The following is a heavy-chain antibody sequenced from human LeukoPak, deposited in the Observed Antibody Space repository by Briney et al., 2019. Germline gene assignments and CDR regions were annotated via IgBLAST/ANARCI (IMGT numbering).Heavy chain of an antibody. CDR3: SGAYYHPTGD. Sequence: KSGGSLRLSCAASGFTFSSYSMNWVRQAPGEGLEWVSCISSSSSYIYYADSVKGRFTVSRDNAKNTLYLQMNSLRAEDTAVYYCSGAYYHPTGDWGQGTLVTVSS. CDR2: ISSSSSYI. V-gene: IGHV3-21*01. CDR1: GFTFSSYS. J-gene: IGHJ4*02. D-gene: IGHD1-26*01.